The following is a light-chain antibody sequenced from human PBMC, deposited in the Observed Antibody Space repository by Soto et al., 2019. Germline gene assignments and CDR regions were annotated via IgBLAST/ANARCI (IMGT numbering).Light chain of an antibody. CDR1: QSVSSNY. CDR2: AAS. Sequence: EIVMTQSPVTLSVSPGEGATLSCRASQSVSSNYLGWYQQKPGQAPRLLIYAASSRATDIPDRFSGSGSGTDFTLTISRLEPEDFAVYYCQQYGSSPWTFGQGTKVDIK. CDR3: QQYGSSPWT. V-gene: IGKV3-20*01. J-gene: IGKJ1*01.